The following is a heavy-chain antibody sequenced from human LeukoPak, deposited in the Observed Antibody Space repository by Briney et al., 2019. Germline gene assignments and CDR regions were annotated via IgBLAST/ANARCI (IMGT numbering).Heavy chain of an antibody. Sequence: SETLSLTCTVSGGSISSSSYYWGWIRQPPGTGLEWIGSIYYSGSTYYNPSLKSRVTTSVDTSKNQFSLKLSSVTAADTAVYYCASIVATIHYWGQGTLVTVSS. CDR2: IYYSGST. J-gene: IGHJ4*02. CDR3: ASIVATIHY. CDR1: GGSISSSSYY. V-gene: IGHV4-39*01. D-gene: IGHD5-12*01.